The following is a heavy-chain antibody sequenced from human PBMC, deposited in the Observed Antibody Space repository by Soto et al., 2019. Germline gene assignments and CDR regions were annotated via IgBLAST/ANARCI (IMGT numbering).Heavy chain of an antibody. CDR1: GGSISSSSYY. CDR3: ARRPYGSGSNYYGMDV. CDR2: IYYSGST. D-gene: IGHD3-10*01. J-gene: IGHJ6*02. Sequence: PETLSLTCSVSGGSISSSSYYWGWIRQPPGKGLEWIGSIYYSGSTYYNPSLKSRVTISVDTSKNQFSLKLSSVTAADTAVYYCARRPYGSGSNYYGMDVWGQGTTVTVSS. V-gene: IGHV4-39*01.